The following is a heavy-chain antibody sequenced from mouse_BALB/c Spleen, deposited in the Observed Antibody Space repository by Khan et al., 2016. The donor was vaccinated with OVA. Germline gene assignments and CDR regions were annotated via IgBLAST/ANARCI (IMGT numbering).Heavy chain of an antibody. CDR2: IDPANGHT. J-gene: IGHJ4*01. CDR1: GFNIKDTY. CDR3: TRPIYYDDALDY. V-gene: IGHV14-3*02. Sequence: EVKLMESGAELVKPGASVKLSCTASGFNIKDTYIHWVKQRPEQGLEWIGRIDPANGHTKYDPKFQGKATLTADTSSNTAYLQLISLTSEDTAVYYCTRPIYYDDALDYWGQGTSVAVSS. D-gene: IGHD1-1*01.